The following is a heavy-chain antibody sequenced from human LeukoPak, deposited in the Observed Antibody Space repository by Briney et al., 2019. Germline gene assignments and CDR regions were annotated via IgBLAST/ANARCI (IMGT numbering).Heavy chain of an antibody. J-gene: IGHJ5*02. CDR2: INHSGGT. CDR1: GGSFSGYY. V-gene: IGHV4-34*01. CDR3: AREDVDTAMVEGGLWFDH. D-gene: IGHD5-18*01. Sequence: PSETLSLTGAGYGGSFSGYYWSWIRQPPGKGREGRGEINHSGGTNYNPSLKSRVTISVDTSKNQSSLKLSSVTAADTAVYSCAREDVDTAMVEGGLWFDHWGQGTLVTVSS.